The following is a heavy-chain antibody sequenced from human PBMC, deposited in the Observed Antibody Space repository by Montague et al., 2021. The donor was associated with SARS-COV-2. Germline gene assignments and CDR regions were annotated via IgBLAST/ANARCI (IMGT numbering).Heavy chain of an antibody. V-gene: IGHV4-4*02. J-gene: IGHJ4*02. Sequence: SETLSLTCVVSGDSISTDNWWTWVRLPPGKGLEWVGEIYHSGSTNYNPSLKSRVTISVDTSKNQSSLKLSSVTAADTAVYYCARGSVDIVVVVAATPPYFDYWGQGTLVTVSS. D-gene: IGHD2-15*01. CDR3: ARGSVDIVVVVAATPPYFDY. CDR1: GDSISTDNW. CDR2: IYHSGST.